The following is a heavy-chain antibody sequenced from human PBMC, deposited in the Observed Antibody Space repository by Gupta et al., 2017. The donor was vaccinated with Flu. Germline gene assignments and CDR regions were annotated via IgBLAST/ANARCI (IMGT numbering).Heavy chain of an antibody. V-gene: IGHV4-39*01. J-gene: IGHJ4*02. CDR1: SSYY. D-gene: IGHD2-21*02. CDR2: IYYSGST. Sequence: SSYYWGLIRQPPGKGLEWIGSIYYSGSTYYNPSLKSRVTISVDTSKNQFSLKLSSVTAADTAVYYCARQDFNCGGDCDDYWGQGTLVTVSS. CDR3: ARQDFNCGGDCDDY.